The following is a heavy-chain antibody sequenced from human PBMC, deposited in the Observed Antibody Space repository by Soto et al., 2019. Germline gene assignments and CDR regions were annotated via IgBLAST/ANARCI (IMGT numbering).Heavy chain of an antibody. D-gene: IGHD2-21*02. J-gene: IGHJ3*02. CDR3: ASRLAYCGGDCTDAFDT. CDR1: GYSFTSCW. CDR2: IYPGDSDT. Sequence: PGESLKISCNCSGYSFTSCWIVWVRQMPWKGLEWMGIIYPGDSDTRYSPSFQGQVTISADKSISTAYLQWSSLKASDTSMYYCASRLAYCGGDCTDAFDTCGQGTMVTVSS. V-gene: IGHV5-51*01.